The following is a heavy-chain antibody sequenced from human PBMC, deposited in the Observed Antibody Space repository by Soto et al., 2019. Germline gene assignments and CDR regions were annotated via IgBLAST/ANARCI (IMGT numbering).Heavy chain of an antibody. Sequence: QITLKECPTLVKPTQPLTLTCTFSGFSLSTSGVGVGWIRQPPGKALEWLALIYWDDDKRYSPSLKSRLTITKDTSKNQVVITLTNMDPVDTATYYCAHRPSYCSGGSCYSGFDYWGQGTLVTVSS. CDR3: AHRPSYCSGGSCYSGFDY. CDR1: GFSLSTSGVG. D-gene: IGHD2-15*01. V-gene: IGHV2-5*02. CDR2: IYWDDDK. J-gene: IGHJ4*02.